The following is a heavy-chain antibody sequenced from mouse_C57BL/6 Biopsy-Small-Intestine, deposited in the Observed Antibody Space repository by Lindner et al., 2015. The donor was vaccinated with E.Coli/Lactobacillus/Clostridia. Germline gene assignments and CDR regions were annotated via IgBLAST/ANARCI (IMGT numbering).Heavy chain of an antibody. V-gene: IGHV1-4*01. CDR1: GYTFTSYT. D-gene: IGHD2-1*01. CDR2: INPSSGYT. J-gene: IGHJ1*03. Sequence: VQLQESGAELARPGASVKMSCKASGYTFTSYTMHWVKQRPGQGLEWIGHINPSSGYTKYNQKFKDKATLAADKSSSTAYMQLSSLTSGDSAVYYCARYGNYGYFDVWGTGTTVTVSS. CDR3: ARYGNYGYFDV.